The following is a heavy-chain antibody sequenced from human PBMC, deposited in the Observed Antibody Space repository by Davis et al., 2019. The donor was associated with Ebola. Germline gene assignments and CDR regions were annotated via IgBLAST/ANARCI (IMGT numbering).Heavy chain of an antibody. D-gene: IGHD2-2*01. CDR1: GFSFSNAW. Sequence: PGGSLRLSCAASGFSFSNAWMSWVRQAPGKGLEWVGRIKSKTDGGTIDYAAPVKDRFTVSRDDSKNTVYLQMNSLRAEDTALYYCARSSYQPDWWGQGTLVTVSS. J-gene: IGHJ4*02. V-gene: IGHV3-15*05. CDR2: IKSKTDGGTI. CDR3: ARSSYQPDW.